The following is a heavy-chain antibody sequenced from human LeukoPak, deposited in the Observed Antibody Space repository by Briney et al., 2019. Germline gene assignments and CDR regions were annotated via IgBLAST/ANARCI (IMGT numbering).Heavy chain of an antibody. V-gene: IGHV3-21*01. Sequence: GGSLRLSCAASGFTFSSYSMNWVRQAPGKGLEWVSSISSSSSYIYYADSVKGRFTISRDNAKNSLYLQINSLRAEDTAVYYCARDRYGSVAWFDPWGQGTLVTVSS. CDR3: ARDRYGSVAWFDP. CDR1: GFTFSSYS. D-gene: IGHD3-10*01. CDR2: ISSSSSYI. J-gene: IGHJ5*02.